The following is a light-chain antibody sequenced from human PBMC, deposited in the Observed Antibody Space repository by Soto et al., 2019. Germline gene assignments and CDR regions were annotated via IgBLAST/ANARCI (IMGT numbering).Light chain of an antibody. V-gene: IGKV1-27*01. CDR3: QKYDSAPT. J-gene: IGKJ1*01. CDR2: DAS. Sequence: DIQMTQSPSTLSASVGDRVTITCRASQSISSWLAWYQQKPGKVPKLLIHDASTLQSGVPSRFSGSGSGTDFTPTISSLQPEDVATYYCQKYDSAPTFGPGTKV. CDR1: QSISSW.